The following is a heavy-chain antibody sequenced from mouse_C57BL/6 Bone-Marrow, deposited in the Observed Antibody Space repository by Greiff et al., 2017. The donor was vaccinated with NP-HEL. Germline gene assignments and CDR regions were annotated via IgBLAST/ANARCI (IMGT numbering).Heavy chain of an antibody. J-gene: IGHJ3*01. CDR3: AREANWDVFAY. CDR2: ILPSIGRT. Sequence: LQESGSELRSPGSSVKLSCKDFDSEVFPIAYMSWVRQKPGHGFEWIGGILPSIGRTIYGEKFEDKATLDADTLSNTAYLELNSLTSEDSAIYYCAREANWDVFAYWGQGTLVTVSA. V-gene: IGHV15-2*01. CDR1: DSEVFPIAY. D-gene: IGHD4-1*01.